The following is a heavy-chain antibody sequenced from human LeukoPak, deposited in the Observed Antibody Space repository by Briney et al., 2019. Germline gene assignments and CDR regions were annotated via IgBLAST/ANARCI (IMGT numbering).Heavy chain of an antibody. CDR1: GGSLSSSSYY. D-gene: IGHD3-3*01. CDR2: IYYSGST. V-gene: IGHV4-39*02. CDR3: ARELGYDFWSGYYPPSRYMDV. Sequence: PSETLSLTCTVSGGSLSSSSYYWGWIRQPPGKGLEWIGSIYYSGSTYYNPSLKSRVTISVDTSKNQFSLKLSSVTAADTAVYYCARELGYDFWSGYYPPSRYMDVWGKGTTVTVSS. J-gene: IGHJ6*03.